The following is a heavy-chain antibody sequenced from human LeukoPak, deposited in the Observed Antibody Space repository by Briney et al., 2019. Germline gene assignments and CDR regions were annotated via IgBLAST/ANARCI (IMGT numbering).Heavy chain of an antibody. CDR3: ARDSSQWLADY. D-gene: IGHD6-19*01. J-gene: IGHJ4*02. Sequence: SLRLXCAASXFSFSDYGMHWVRQAPGKGLEWVAVIWYDGSNNNYADSVKGRFTVSRDNSKNTLYLQMNSLRAEDTAVYYCARDSSQWLADYWGQGTLVTVSS. CDR1: XFSFSDYG. V-gene: IGHV3-33*01. CDR2: IWYDGSNN.